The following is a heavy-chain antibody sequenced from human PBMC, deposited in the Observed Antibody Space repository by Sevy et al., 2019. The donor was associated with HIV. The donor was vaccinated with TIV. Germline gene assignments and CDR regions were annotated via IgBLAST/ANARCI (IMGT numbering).Heavy chain of an antibody. Sequence: GGSLRLSCAASGFSFSNYEMNWVRQAPGKGLEWVSYITGSGSTIYYADSVKGRFTISRDNAKNSLYLQMNSLRAEDTAVHYCAREGGSYYEDPFDIWGQGTMVTVSS. CDR1: GFSFSNYE. CDR3: AREGGSYYEDPFDI. CDR2: ITGSGSTI. V-gene: IGHV3-48*03. J-gene: IGHJ3*02. D-gene: IGHD1-26*01.